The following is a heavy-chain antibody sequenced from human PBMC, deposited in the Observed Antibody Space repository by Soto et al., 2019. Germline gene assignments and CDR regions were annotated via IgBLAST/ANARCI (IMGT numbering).Heavy chain of an antibody. J-gene: IGHJ5*01. V-gene: IGHV2-5*02. CDR1: GFSLSTSGAA. Sequence: QITLKESGPTLVNPTQTLTLTCTFSGFSLSTSGAAVGWIRQPPGKALAWLALVYWDDDKRYSPSIKNRVTITKDTSKNQVVQTLTNAEPVDTATYYCAHRQLVKFFGLVTQTDVWFDSWGQGTLVTVPS. CDR2: VYWDDDK. CDR3: AHRQLVKFFGLVTQTDVWFDS. D-gene: IGHD3-3*01.